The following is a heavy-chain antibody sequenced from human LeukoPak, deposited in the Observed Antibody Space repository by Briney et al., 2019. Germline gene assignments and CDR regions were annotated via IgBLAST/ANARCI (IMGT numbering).Heavy chain of an antibody. D-gene: IGHD3-10*01. CDR2: INPNGGGT. J-gene: IGHJ4*02. Sequence: ASVKFSCKASGYTFTGYYMHWVRQAPGQGLEWMGWINPNGGGTNYAQKFQGRVTMTTDTSISTAYMELGGLRYDDTAVYYCARVSSSGDYYDNWGQGTLVTVSP. V-gene: IGHV1-2*02. CDR3: ARVSSSGDYYDN. CDR1: GYTFTGYY.